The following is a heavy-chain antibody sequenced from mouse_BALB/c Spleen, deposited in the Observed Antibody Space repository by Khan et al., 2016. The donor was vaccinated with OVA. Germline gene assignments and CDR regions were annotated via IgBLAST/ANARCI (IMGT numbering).Heavy chain of an antibody. J-gene: IGHJ4*01. CDR3: ARPPYFSYVMVY. D-gene: IGHD2-10*01. V-gene: IGHV9-3-1*01. CDR2: INTYTGEP. Sequence: QIQLVQSGPELKKPGETVKISCKASGYTFTNFGMNWVKQAPGKGLKWMGWINTYTGEPTYDDDFKGRFAFSLETSASTAYLQINNLKNEDTATYCCARPPYFSYVMVYWGQGTSVTVSS. CDR1: GYTFTNFG.